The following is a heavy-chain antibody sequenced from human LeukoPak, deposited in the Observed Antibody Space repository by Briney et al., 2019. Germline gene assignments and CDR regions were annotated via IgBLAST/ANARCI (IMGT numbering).Heavy chain of an antibody. CDR3: ARSIIAGADTYFDY. V-gene: IGHV4-59*01. D-gene: IGHD1-14*01. J-gene: IGHJ4*02. Sequence: SETLSLSRTLSGGALSSYYSSGIRDPPERGGEWVGYIYNSGSTNYNPPLKSRVTISVDTSKNQFPLKLSAVTAADTAVYYCARSIIAGADTYFDYWGQGTLVTVSS. CDR2: IYNSGST. CDR1: GGALSSYY.